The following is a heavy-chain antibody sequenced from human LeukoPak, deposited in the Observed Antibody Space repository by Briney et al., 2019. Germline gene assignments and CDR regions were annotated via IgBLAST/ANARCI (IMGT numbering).Heavy chain of an antibody. CDR3: AGHSFDTVDAFDV. V-gene: IGHV5-51*01. D-gene: IGHD2-2*02. CDR2: IYPGDYDT. CDR1: GFSFTSYR. Sequence: GESLKISCKGSGFSFTSYRIGWVRQMPGKGLEWMGIIYPGDYDTRYSPSFQGHVTISVDKSISTAYLQWRSLRASDTAMYFCAGHSFDTVDAFDVWGQGTIVTVSA. J-gene: IGHJ3*01.